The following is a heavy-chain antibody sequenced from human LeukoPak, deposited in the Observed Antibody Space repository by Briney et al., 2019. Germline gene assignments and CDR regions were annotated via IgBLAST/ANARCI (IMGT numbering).Heavy chain of an antibody. CDR2: IYPGDSDT. V-gene: IGHV5-51*01. CDR3: ARLLRSQLWDFDY. D-gene: IGHD5-18*01. Sequence: GESLRISCKGSGSGFSNYWIGWVRQMPGKGLEWMGIIYPGDSDTRYSPPFQGQVTISADKSISTAYLQWSSLKASDTAMYYCARLLRSQLWDFDYWGQGTLVTVSS. CDR1: GSGFSNYW. J-gene: IGHJ4*02.